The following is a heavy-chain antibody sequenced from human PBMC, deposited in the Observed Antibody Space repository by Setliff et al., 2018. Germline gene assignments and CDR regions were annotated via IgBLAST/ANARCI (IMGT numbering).Heavy chain of an antibody. V-gene: IGHV3-23*01. CDR2: ISATGGNT. Sequence: PGGSLRLSCAASGFTFSDFGMTLVRQAPGKRLEWVSSISATGGNTFYADSVKGRFTISRDNSKNTLYLQMNGLRAEDTALYYCAGDPPGPHLVYTYWGQGALVTVSS. CDR1: GFTFSDFG. J-gene: IGHJ4*02. CDR3: AGDPPGPHLVYTY. D-gene: IGHD3-16*01.